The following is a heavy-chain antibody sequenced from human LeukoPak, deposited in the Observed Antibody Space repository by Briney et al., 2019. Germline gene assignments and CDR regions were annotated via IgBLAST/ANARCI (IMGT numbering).Heavy chain of an antibody. CDR2: IKGDGSEK. Sequence: PGGSLRLSCTASGFIFSSYWMTWVRQAPGKGLEWVANIKGDGSEKNYVDSVKGRFTISRDNAENSLHLQMNSLRVDDTAVYYCARDADWKPVDYWGQGTLVTVSS. CDR1: GFIFSSYW. V-gene: IGHV3-7*03. D-gene: IGHD1-1*01. J-gene: IGHJ4*02. CDR3: ARDADWKPVDY.